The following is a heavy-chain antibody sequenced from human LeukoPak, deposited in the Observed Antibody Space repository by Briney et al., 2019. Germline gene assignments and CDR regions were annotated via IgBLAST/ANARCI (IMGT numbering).Heavy chain of an antibody. V-gene: IGHV4-39*07. J-gene: IGHJ6*02. Sequence: SETLSLTCTVSGGSISSSSYYWGWIRQPPGKGLEWIGSIYYSGSTYYNPSLKSRVTISVDTSKNQFSLKLSSVTAADTAVYYCARTSQVLYYYYGMDVWGQGTTVTVSS. CDR3: ARTSQVLYYYYGMDV. CDR1: GGSISSSSYY. CDR2: IYYSGST.